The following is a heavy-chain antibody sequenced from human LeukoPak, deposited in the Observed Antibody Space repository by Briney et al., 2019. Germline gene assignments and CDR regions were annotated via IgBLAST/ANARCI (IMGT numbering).Heavy chain of an antibody. V-gene: IGHV3-69-1*01. D-gene: IGHD3-10*01. CDR1: GFTFSDYY. CDR2: ITSRNTI. CDR3: ARRVSGSYLDY. Sequence: PGGSLRLSCAASGFTFSDYYMTWIRQAPGKGLEWVSYITSRNTIYYADSVKGRFTISRDNVKNSLYLEMNSLRDDDTAVYYCARRVSGSYLDYWGQGTLVTVSS. J-gene: IGHJ4*02.